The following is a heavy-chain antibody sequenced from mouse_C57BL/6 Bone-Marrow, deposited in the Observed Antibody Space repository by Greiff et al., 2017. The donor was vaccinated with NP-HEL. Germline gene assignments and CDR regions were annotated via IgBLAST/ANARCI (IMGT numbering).Heavy chain of an antibody. CDR3: TSLLWSSMDY. CDR1: GFNIKDDY. J-gene: IGHJ4*01. V-gene: IGHV14-4*01. CDR2: IDPENGDT. D-gene: IGHD2-1*01. Sequence: VHVKQSGAELVRPGASVKLSCTASGFNIKDDYMHWVKQRPEQGLEWIGWIDPENGDTEYASKFQGKATITADTSSNTAYLQLSSLTSEDTAVYYCTSLLWSSMDYWGQGTSVTVSS.